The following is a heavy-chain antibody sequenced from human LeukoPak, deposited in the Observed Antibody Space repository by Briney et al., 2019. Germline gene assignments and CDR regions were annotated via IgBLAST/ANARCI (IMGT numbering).Heavy chain of an antibody. V-gene: IGHV1-69*13. CDR3: ARVGPTIMADAFDI. Sequence: ASVKVSCKASGGTFSSYAISWVRQAPGQGLEWMGGIIPIFGTANYAQKFQGRVTITADESTSTAYMELSSLRSEDTAVYYCARVGPTIMADAFDIWGQGTMVTVSS. CDR1: GGTFSSYA. CDR2: IIPIFGTA. D-gene: IGHD1-26*01. J-gene: IGHJ3*02.